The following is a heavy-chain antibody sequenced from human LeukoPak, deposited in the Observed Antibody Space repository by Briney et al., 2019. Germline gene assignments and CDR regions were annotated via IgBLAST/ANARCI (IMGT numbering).Heavy chain of an antibody. D-gene: IGHD3-10*01. Sequence: GASVKVSCKASGYTFTGYYMHWVRQAPGQGLEWMGWINPNSGGTNYAQKFQGRVTMTRDTSISAAYMELSRLRSDDTAVYYCAKAENYFTSGTYRRDFDYWGQGTLVTVSS. CDR3: AKAENYFTSGTYRRDFDY. CDR1: GYTFTGYY. V-gene: IGHV1-2*02. J-gene: IGHJ4*02. CDR2: INPNSGGT.